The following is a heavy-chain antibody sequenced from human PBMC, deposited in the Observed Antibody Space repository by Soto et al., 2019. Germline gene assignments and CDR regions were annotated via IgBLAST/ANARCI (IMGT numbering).Heavy chain of an antibody. CDR3: ATSSGPKSPIGDH. J-gene: IGHJ4*02. Sequence: QVQLQESGPGLVKPSETLSLTCTVSGVSITSYYWSWIRQSPGKGLEWIGFISYSGNTNYNPSLKSRVIISRDTSRNEFSLRLPSVTAADTAVYYCATSSGPKSPIGDHWGQGTLVTVSS. CDR2: ISYSGNT. D-gene: IGHD6-19*01. CDR1: GVSITSYY. V-gene: IGHV4-59*08.